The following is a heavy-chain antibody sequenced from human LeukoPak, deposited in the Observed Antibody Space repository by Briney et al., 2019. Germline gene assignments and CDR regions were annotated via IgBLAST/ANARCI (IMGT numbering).Heavy chain of an antibody. V-gene: IGHV1-69*05. Sequence: ASVKVSCKASGGTFSSYAISWVRQAPGQGLEWMGGIIPIFGTANYAQKFQGRVTITTDESTSTAYMELSSLRSEDTAVYYCARDRVYWNRGNSYYYYMDVWGKGTTVTVSS. D-gene: IGHD1-1*01. CDR2: IIPIFGTA. CDR3: ARDRVYWNRGNSYYYYMDV. CDR1: GGTFSSYA. J-gene: IGHJ6*03.